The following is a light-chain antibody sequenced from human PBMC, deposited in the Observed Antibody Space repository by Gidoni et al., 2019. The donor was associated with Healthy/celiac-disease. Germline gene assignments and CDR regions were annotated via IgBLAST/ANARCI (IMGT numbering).Light chain of an antibody. CDR1: QSVRSN. CDR2: GAS. CDR3: QQYNNWPPEYT. Sequence: IVMTQSPATLSVSPGERATLSCRASQSVRSNLAWYQQKPGQAPRLLIDGASTRATGIPARFSGSGSGTEFTLTISSLQSEDFAVYYCQQYNNWPPEYTFGQGTKLEIK. V-gene: IGKV3-15*01. J-gene: IGKJ2*01.